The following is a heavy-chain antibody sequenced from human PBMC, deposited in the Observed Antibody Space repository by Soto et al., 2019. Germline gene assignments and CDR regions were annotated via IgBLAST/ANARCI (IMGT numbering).Heavy chain of an antibody. D-gene: IGHD3-10*02. CDR2: IYYRGRT. J-gene: IGHJ5*02. CDR3: ARSVFT. CDR1: GGSISSGGYY. Sequence: QVQLQESGPGLVKPSQTLSLTCTVSGGSISSGGYYWTWIRQQPGKGLEWIGYIYYRGRTYYNPSLTSRVPITVDTSKNQFSLKLSSVTAADTAGYYCARSVFTWGRGTLVTVTS. V-gene: IGHV4-31*03.